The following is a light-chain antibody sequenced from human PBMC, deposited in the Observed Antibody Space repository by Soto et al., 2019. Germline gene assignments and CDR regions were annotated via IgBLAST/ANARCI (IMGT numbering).Light chain of an antibody. Sequence: NFMLTQPHSVSESPGKTVTISCTGSSGSIASNYVQWYQQRPGSAPTTVIYEDNQRPSGVPDRFSGSIDSSSNSASLTISGLKTEDEADYYCQSYDSSNNVVFGGETKVTVL. J-gene: IGLJ2*01. CDR2: EDN. CDR3: QSYDSSNNVV. V-gene: IGLV6-57*02. CDR1: SGSIASNY.